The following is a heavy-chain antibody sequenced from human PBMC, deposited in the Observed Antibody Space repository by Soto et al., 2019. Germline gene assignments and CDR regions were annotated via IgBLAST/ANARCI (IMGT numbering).Heavy chain of an antibody. CDR3: ARGRGYYDSSGYYPFFDY. D-gene: IGHD3-22*01. CDR2: INHSGST. V-gene: IGHV4-34*01. Sequence: QVQLQQWGAGLLKPSETLSLTCAVYGGSFSGYYWSWIRQPPGKGLEWIGEINHSGSTNYNPSLTSRVTISVYTSKNQFSLKLSSVTAADTAVYYCARGRGYYDSSGYYPFFDYWGQGTLVTVSS. J-gene: IGHJ4*02. CDR1: GGSFSGYY.